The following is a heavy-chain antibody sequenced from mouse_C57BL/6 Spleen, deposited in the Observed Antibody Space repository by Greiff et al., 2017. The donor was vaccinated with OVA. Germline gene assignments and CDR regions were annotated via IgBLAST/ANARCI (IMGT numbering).Heavy chain of an antibody. D-gene: IGHD1-1*01. CDR2: INPTESDT. CDR3: AIPFYYGSSYGY. J-gene: IGHJ2*01. Sequence: QVQLQQPGAELVKPGASVKVSCRASGKPFTAYGMHGWRQSPGQGLEWIGRINPTESDTNYNQKFKGKATLTVDKSSSTAYMQLSSLTSEDSAVYYCAIPFYYGSSYGYWGQGTTLTVSS. CDR1: GKPFTAYG. V-gene: IGHV1-74*01.